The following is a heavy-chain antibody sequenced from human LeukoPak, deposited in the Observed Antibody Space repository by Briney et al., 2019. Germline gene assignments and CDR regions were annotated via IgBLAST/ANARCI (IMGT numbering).Heavy chain of an antibody. D-gene: IGHD6-13*01. CDR2: INPNSSGT. J-gene: IGHJ5*02. CDR1: GYTFTGYY. V-gene: IGHV1-2*02. Sequence: ASVKVSCKASGYTFTGYYIHWVRQAPGQGLEWMGWINPNSSGTNYAQKFQGRVTMTRDTSISTAYMELSRLRSDDTAVYYCASTGQQLVDGDWFDPWGQGTLVTVSS. CDR3: ASTGQQLVDGDWFDP.